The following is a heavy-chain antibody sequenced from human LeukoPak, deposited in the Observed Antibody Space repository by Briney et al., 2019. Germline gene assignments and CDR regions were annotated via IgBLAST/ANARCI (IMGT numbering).Heavy chain of an antibody. Sequence: PSETLSLTCAVYGGSFSGYYWSWIRQPPGKGLEWIGEINHSGSTNYNPSLKSRVTISVDMSKNQFSLKLSSVTAADTAVYYCARNGGNSDFDYWGQGTLVTVSS. CDR1: GGSFSGYY. D-gene: IGHD4-23*01. J-gene: IGHJ4*02. CDR2: INHSGST. V-gene: IGHV4-34*01. CDR3: ARNGGNSDFDY.